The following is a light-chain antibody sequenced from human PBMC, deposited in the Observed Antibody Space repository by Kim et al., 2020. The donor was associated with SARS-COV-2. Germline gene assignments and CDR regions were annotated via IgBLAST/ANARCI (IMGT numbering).Light chain of an antibody. V-gene: IGLV3-1*01. Sequence: VSPGQTASIPCSGDKLWDRYANWYRQKPGQSPVVVIYQDGHRPSGIPERFSGSSSGNTATLTISGTQAMDEADYYCQAWDSSVVVFGGGTQLTVL. J-gene: IGLJ2*01. CDR2: QDG. CDR3: QAWDSSVVV. CDR1: KLWDRY.